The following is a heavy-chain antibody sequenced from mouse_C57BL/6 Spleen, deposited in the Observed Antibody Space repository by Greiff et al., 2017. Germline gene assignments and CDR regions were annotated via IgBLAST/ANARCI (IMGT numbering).Heavy chain of an antibody. Sequence: VQLKESGPGLVKPSQSLSLTCSVTGYSITSGYYWNWIRQFPGNKLEWMGYISYDGSNNYNPSLKNRISITRDTSKNQFFLKLNSVTTEDTATYYCARDLTGTGFFDYWGQGTALTVSS. CDR3: ARDLTGTGFFDY. D-gene: IGHD4-1*01. J-gene: IGHJ2*01. CDR1: GYSITSGYY. V-gene: IGHV3-6*01. CDR2: ISYDGSN.